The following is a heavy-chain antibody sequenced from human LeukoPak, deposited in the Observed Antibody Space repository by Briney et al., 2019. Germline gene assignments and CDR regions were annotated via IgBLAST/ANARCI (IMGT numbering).Heavy chain of an antibody. CDR2: ISYDGSNK. Sequence: PGGSLRLSCAASGFTFSSYAMHWVHQAPGKGLEWVAVISYDGSNKYYADSVKGRFTISRDNSKNTLYLQMNSLRAEDTAVYYCAREYYDFWSGYLRTPYYFDYWGQGTLVTVSS. J-gene: IGHJ4*02. CDR3: AREYYDFWSGYLRTPYYFDY. V-gene: IGHV3-30*04. CDR1: GFTFSSYA. D-gene: IGHD3-3*01.